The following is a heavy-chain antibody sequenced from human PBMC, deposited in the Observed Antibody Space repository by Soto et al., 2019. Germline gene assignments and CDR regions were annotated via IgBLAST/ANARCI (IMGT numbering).Heavy chain of an antibody. D-gene: IGHD3-3*01. J-gene: IGHJ5*02. CDR2: TYYRSKWYN. V-gene: IGHV6-1*01. CDR1: GDSVSSNSAA. Sequence: SQTLSLTCAISGDSVSSNSAAWNWIRQSPSRGLEWLGRTYYRSKWYNDYAVSVKSRITINPDTSKNQFSLQLNSVTPEDTAVYYCASDLYYDLWSGYYPCAQGAPVTVSA. CDR3: ASDLYYDLWSGYYP.